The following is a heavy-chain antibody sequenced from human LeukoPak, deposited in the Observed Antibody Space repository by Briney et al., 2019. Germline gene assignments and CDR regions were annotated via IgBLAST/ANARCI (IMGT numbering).Heavy chain of an antibody. V-gene: IGHV4-39*07. CDR1: GGSISSSSYY. CDR3: AREAIAAAGLDY. D-gene: IGHD6-13*01. CDR2: IYYSGST. Sequence: SETLSLTCTASGGSISSSSYYWGWIRQPPGKGLEWIGSIYYSGSTYYNPSLKSRVTISVDTSKNQFSLKLSSVTAADTAVYYCAREAIAAAGLDYWGQGTLVTVSS. J-gene: IGHJ4*02.